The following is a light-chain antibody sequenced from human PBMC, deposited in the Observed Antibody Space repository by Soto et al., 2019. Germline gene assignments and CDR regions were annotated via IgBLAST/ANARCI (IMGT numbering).Light chain of an antibody. V-gene: IGLV2-14*01. CDR3: CSYTGTSSWV. Sequence: QSVLTQPASVSGSPGQSITISCTGTSSDVGGYNYVSWYQQHPGKAPKLMIYESTKRPSGVSNRFSGSKSGNTASLTISGLQAEDEADYYCCSYTGTSSWVFGGGTQLTVL. J-gene: IGLJ3*02. CDR2: EST. CDR1: SSDVGGYNY.